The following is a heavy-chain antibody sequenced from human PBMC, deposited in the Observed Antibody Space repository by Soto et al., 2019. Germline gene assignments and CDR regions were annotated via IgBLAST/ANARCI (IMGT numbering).Heavy chain of an antibody. Sequence: ASVKVSCKASGYTFTSYGISWVRQAPGQGLEWMGWISAYNGNTNYAQKLQGRVTMTTDTSTSTAYMELRSLRSDDTAVYYCARGEGILWFGELLYYFDYWGQGTLVNVSS. J-gene: IGHJ4*02. V-gene: IGHV1-18*01. D-gene: IGHD3-10*01. CDR3: ARGEGILWFGELLYYFDY. CDR2: ISAYNGNT. CDR1: GYTFTSYG.